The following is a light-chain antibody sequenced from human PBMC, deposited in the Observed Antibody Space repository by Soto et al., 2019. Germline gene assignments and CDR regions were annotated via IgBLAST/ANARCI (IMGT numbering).Light chain of an antibody. CDR1: QSISSW. V-gene: IGKV1-5*01. Sequence: DIQITQSPSTLSASVGDRVTITCRASQSISSWLAWYQQKPGKAPKLLIYDASSLESGVPSRFSGSGAGTEVALTFSSLQPDDFATYYCQQYNSYSWTFGQGTKVEIK. CDR2: DAS. J-gene: IGKJ1*01. CDR3: QQYNSYSWT.